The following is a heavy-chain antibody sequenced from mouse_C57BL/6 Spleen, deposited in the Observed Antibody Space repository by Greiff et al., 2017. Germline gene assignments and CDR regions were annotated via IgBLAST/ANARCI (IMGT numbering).Heavy chain of an antibody. CDR3: ASYDYDVAY. CDR1: GYTFTSYW. J-gene: IGHJ3*01. CDR2: IHPNSGST. D-gene: IGHD2-4*01. Sequence: LQQPGASVKLSCKASGYTFTSYWMHWVKQRPGQGLEWIGMIHPNSGSTNYNEKFKSKATLTVDKSSSTAYMQLSSLTSEDSAVYYCASYDYDVAYWGQGTLVTVSA. V-gene: IGHV1-64*01.